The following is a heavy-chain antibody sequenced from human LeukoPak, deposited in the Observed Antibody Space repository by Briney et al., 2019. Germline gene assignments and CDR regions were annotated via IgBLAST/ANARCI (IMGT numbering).Heavy chain of an antibody. D-gene: IGHD2-2*01. V-gene: IGHV1-8*01. J-gene: IGHJ4*02. CDR1: GYTFTSYN. CDR3: ARARYCSSTSCYRPFDY. Sequence: ASVKVSCKASGYTFTSYNINWVRQATGQGLEWMGWMNPDSANTGYAQKFQGRVTMTRNTSISSAYMELSSLRSEDTAVYYCARARYCSSTSCYRPFDYWGQGALVTVSS. CDR2: MNPDSANT.